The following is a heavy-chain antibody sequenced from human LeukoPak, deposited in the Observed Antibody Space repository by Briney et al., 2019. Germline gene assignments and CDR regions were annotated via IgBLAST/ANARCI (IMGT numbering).Heavy chain of an antibody. CDR3: ARGGRGFGGVIDY. J-gene: IGHJ4*02. D-gene: IGHD3-16*01. Sequence: GGSLRLSCAASGFTFSSYAMHWVRQAPGKGLEWVAVISYDGSNKYYADSVKGRFTISRDNSKNTLYLQMNSLRAEDTAVYYCARGGRGFGGVIDYWGQGTLVTVSS. V-gene: IGHV3-30-3*01. CDR1: GFTFSSYA. CDR2: ISYDGSNK.